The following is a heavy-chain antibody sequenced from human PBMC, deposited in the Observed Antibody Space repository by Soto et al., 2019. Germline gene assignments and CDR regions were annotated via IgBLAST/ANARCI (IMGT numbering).Heavy chain of an antibody. V-gene: IGHV1-8*01. D-gene: IGHD6-6*01. Sequence: ASVKVSCKASGYTFTSYDINWVRQATGQGLEWMGWMNPNSGNTGYAQKFQGRVTMTRNTSISTAYMELSSLRSEDTAVYYCARGRWAARRYYYYYMDVWGKGTTVTVSS. CDR1: GYTFTSYD. CDR2: MNPNSGNT. J-gene: IGHJ6*03. CDR3: ARGRWAARRYYYYYMDV.